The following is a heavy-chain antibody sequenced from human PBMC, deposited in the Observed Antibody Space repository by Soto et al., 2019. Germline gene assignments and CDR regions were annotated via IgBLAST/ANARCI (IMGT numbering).Heavy chain of an antibody. V-gene: IGHV1-2*02. CDR1: GYTFTGYY. CDR2: INPNSGGT. Sequence: GASVKVSCKASGYTFTGYYMYWVRQAPGQGLEWMGWINPNSGGTNYAQKFQGRVTMTRDTSISTAYMELSRLRSDDTAVYYCARDEDCSCTSCPFAFDIWGQGTMVTVSS. D-gene: IGHD2-2*01. J-gene: IGHJ3*02. CDR3: ARDEDCSCTSCPFAFDI.